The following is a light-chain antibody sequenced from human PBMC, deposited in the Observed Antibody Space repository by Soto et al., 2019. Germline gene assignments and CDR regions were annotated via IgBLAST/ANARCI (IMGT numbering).Light chain of an antibody. J-gene: IGKJ1*01. CDR2: GAS. V-gene: IGKV3-15*01. CDR1: QSVDIN. CDR3: RQYRNWPRT. Sequence: EMVLTQSPATLSVSPGERVTLSCRASQSVDINLAWYQQKPGQAPRLLIYGASTRATDMPGRFSGRGSGTEFTLTINSLQSEDFAVYYCRQYRNWPRTFGQGTKVDIK.